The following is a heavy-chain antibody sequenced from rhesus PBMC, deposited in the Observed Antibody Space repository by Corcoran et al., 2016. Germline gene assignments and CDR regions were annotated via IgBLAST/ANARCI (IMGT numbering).Heavy chain of an antibody. Sequence: QVTLQESGPALVKPTPTLTLTCTFSGFSTTTPGTGVGGIRQPPGKALEGLASIHWNDNKFFNPSLKTRLTISKDTSKNQVVLTLTNMDPVDTATYYCARIWGDWGQGVLVTVSS. J-gene: IGHJ4*01. V-gene: IGHV2-95*01. D-gene: IGHD3-34*01. CDR1: GFSTTTPGTG. CDR3: ARIWGD. CDR2: IHWNDNK.